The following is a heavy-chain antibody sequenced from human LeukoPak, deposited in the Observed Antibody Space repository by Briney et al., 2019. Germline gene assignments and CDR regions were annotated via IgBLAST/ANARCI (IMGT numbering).Heavy chain of an antibody. Sequence: GGSLRLSCAAASGFTFSNYWMNWVRQAPGKGLEWVANIKQDGSEKYYVDSVKGRFTISRDNAKNSLYLQMNSLRVEDTAVYYCASKRGYSYGQDYWGQGTLVTVSS. CDR1: GFTFSNYW. CDR3: ASKRGYSYGQDY. V-gene: IGHV3-7*01. J-gene: IGHJ4*02. D-gene: IGHD5-18*01. CDR2: IKQDGSEK.